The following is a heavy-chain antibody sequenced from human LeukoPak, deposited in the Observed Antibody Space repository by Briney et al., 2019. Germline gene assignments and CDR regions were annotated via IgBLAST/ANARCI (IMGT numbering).Heavy chain of an antibody. D-gene: IGHD1-26*01. CDR2: IIDSGNSI. J-gene: IGHJ4*02. V-gene: IGHV3-23*01. Sequence: HPGGSLRLSCAASGLTFSSCAMSWVRQAPGKGLEWVSTIIDSGNSIYYADSAEGRFTISRDNSKNTLYLQMNSLRAGDTAVYYCAKDPIFSGSYGVFDYWGLGTLVTVSS. CDR1: GLTFSSCA. CDR3: AKDPIFSGSYGVFDY.